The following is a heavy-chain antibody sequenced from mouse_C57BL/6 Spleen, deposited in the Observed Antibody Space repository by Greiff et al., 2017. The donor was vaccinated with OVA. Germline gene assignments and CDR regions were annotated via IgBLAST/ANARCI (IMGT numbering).Heavy chain of an antibody. Sequence: EVHLVESGPGLVKPSQSLSLTCSVTGYSITSGYYWNWIRQFPGNKLEWMGYISYDGSNNYNPSLINRISITRDTSKNQFFLKLNSVTTEDTATDYCARAYYSNPGDYWGQGTSVTVSS. CDR2: ISYDGSN. D-gene: IGHD2-5*01. V-gene: IGHV3-6*01. CDR3: ARAYYSNPGDY. CDR1: GYSITSGYY. J-gene: IGHJ4*01.